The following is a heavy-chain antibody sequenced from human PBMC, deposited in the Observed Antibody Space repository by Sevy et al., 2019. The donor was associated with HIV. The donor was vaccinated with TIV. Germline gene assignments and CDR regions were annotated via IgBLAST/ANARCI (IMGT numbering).Heavy chain of an antibody. CDR2: ISSSSNTI. CDR1: GFSFSSYS. V-gene: IGHV3-48*02. D-gene: IGHD2-15*01. Sequence: GGSLRLSCAASGFSFSSYSMNWVRQAPGEGLEWVSYISSSSNTIYYADSVKGRFTISRDNAKNSLHLQMNSLRDEDTAVYYCASHYCSGGSCSSFYYGMDVWGQGTTVTVSS. J-gene: IGHJ6*02. CDR3: ASHYCSGGSCSSFYYGMDV.